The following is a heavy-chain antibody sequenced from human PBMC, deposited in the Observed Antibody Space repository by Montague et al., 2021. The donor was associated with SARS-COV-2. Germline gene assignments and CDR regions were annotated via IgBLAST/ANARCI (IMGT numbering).Heavy chain of an antibody. CDR1: GFTFSSYA. D-gene: IGHD3-9*01. J-gene: IGHJ6*02. CDR2: ISYDGSNK. CDR3: AREGRYFDWLLSYYYCGMDV. Sequence: SLRLSCAASGFTFSSYAMHWVRQAPGKGLEWVAVISYDGSNKYYVDSVKGRFTISRDNSKNTLYLQMNSLRAEDTAVYYCAREGRYFDWLLSYYYCGMDVWGQGTTVTVSS. V-gene: IGHV3-30*04.